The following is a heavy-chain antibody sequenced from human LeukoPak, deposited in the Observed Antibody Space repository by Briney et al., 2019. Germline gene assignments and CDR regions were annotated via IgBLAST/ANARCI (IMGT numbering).Heavy chain of an antibody. CDR3: ARDLTDYGGNSMVDY. CDR2: ISWNSGSI. J-gene: IGHJ4*02. D-gene: IGHD4-23*01. V-gene: IGHV3-9*01. CDR1: GFTFDDYA. Sequence: GGSLRLSCAASGFTFDDYAMHWVRQAPGKGLEWVSGISWNSGSIGYADSVKGRFTISRDNSKNTLYLQMNSLRAEDTAVYYCARDLTDYGGNSMVDYWGQGTLVTVSS.